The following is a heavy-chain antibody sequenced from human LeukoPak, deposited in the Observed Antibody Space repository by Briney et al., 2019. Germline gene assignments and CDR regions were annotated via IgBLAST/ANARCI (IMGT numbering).Heavy chain of an antibody. V-gene: IGHV4-4*07. D-gene: IGHD2-15*01. CDR3: ARGRYCSADICSGGDAFDI. CDR1: GGSINNYY. Sequence: SETLSLTCTVSGGSINNYYWSWIRQPAGKGLEWIGRIYTRGCTNYNPSLKSRVTMSVDTSKNQFSLKLSSVTAADTAVYYCARGRYCSADICSGGDAFDIWGQGTMVSVSS. J-gene: IGHJ3*02. CDR2: IYTRGCT.